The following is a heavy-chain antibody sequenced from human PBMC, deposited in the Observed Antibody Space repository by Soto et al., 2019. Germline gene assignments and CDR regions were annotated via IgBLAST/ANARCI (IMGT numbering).Heavy chain of an antibody. Sequence: EVQLQESGGSVVQPGGSLKLSCTASGFTFNKNAMNWVRQTPGTGLEWVSGISGSGNTGYYADSVKGRFTISRDNSKNTLYLHMNSLRAEDTAVYYCVKDQGILAAFRGDFFDYWGQGTLVTVSS. J-gene: IGHJ4*02. CDR3: VKDQGILAAFRGDFFDY. CDR2: ISGSGNTG. D-gene: IGHD1-26*01. V-gene: IGHV3-23*01. CDR1: GFTFNKNA.